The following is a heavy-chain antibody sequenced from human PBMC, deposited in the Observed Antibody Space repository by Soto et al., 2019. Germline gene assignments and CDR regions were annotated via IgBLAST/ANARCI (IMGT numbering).Heavy chain of an antibody. CDR3: ARHGEQGEQFIYYGSGSTAFDP. Sequence: PGESLKISCKGSGYSFTSYWISWVRQMPGKGLEWMGRIDPSDSYTNYSPSFQGHVTISADKSISTAYLQWSSLKASDAAMYYCARHGEQGEQFIYYGSGSTAFDPWGQGTLVTVSS. D-gene: IGHD3-10*01. V-gene: IGHV5-10-1*01. J-gene: IGHJ5*02. CDR2: IDPSDSYT. CDR1: GYSFTSYW.